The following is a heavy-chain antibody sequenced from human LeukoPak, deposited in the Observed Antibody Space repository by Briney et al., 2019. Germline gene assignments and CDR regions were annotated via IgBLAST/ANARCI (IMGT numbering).Heavy chain of an antibody. CDR1: GFTFSSYA. CDR2: ISYDGSNK. V-gene: IGHV3-30-3*01. CDR3: ASRNPSDSSGLRGAFDI. Sequence: GGSLRLSCAASGFTFSSYAMHWVRQAPGKGLEWVAVISYDGSNKYYADSVKGRFTISRDNSKNTLYLQMNSLRAEDTAVYYCASRNPSDSSGLRGAFDIWGQGTMVTVSS. D-gene: IGHD3-22*01. J-gene: IGHJ3*02.